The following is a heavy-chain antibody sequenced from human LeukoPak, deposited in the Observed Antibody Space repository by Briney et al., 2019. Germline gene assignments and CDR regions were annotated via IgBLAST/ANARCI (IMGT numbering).Heavy chain of an antibody. CDR3: ARDRYSGTLPH. D-gene: IGHD1-26*01. V-gene: IGHV3-74*01. J-gene: IGHJ4*02. CDR2: INTAGSST. CDR1: GFTFSSYW. Sequence: GGSLSLSCAASGFTFSSYWMHWVRQAPGKGLVWVSRINTAGSSTNYADSVKGRFTISRDNAKNTLYLQMNSLRAEDTAVYYCARDRYSGTLPHWGQGTLVTVSS.